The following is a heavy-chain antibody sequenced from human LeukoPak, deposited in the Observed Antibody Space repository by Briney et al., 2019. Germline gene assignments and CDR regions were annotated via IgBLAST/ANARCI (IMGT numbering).Heavy chain of an antibody. CDR1: GFILGSDW. Sequence: PGGSLRLSCAASGFILGSDWMSWVRQAPGKGLEWVANIKQDGSENYYMDSVKGRFTISRDNAQNSLYLQMNSLRAEDTAVYYCATDILTGYFRNYYYYMDVWGKGTTVTVSS. J-gene: IGHJ6*03. D-gene: IGHD3-9*01. CDR2: IKQDGSEN. V-gene: IGHV3-7*01. CDR3: ATDILTGYFRNYYYYMDV.